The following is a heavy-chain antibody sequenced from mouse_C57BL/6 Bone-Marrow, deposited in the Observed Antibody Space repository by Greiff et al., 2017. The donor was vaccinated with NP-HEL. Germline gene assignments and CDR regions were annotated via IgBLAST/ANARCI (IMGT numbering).Heavy chain of an antibody. V-gene: IGHV1-69*01. CDR3: ARGRIYDYYGSTSYWYFDV. CDR1: GYTFTSYW. D-gene: IGHD1-1*01. J-gene: IGHJ1*03. CDR2: IDPSDSYT. Sequence: VQLQQPGAELVMPGASVKLSCKASGYTFTSYWMHWVKQRPGQGLEWIGEIDPSDSYTNYNQKFKGKSTLTVDKSSSTAYMQLSSLTSEDSAVYYCARGRIYDYYGSTSYWYFDVWGTGTTVTVSS.